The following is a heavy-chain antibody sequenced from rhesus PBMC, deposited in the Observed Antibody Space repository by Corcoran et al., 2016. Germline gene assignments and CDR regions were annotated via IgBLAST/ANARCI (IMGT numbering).Heavy chain of an antibody. V-gene: IGHV4-106*01. J-gene: IGHJ4*01. CDR1: GGSISDDSY. CDR3: AERRGQFLEWSHYDN. D-gene: IGHD3-3*01. CDR2: FFGSVGGT. Sequence: QVQLQESGPGLVKPSETLSLTCAGSGGSISDDSYWSWIRQPPGKGMEWIWYFFGSVGGTNYSPSLSNRVSISIYTSKNQFSLRLSSVTSADTALYYCAERRGQFLEWSHYDNWGQGVLVTVSS.